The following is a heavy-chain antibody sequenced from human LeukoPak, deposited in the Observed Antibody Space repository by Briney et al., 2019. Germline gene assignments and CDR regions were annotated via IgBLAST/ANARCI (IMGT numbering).Heavy chain of an antibody. J-gene: IGHJ6*03. CDR3: ARSSSGWYSDYYYYYMDV. CDR1: GFTFSSYW. Sequence: GGSLRLSCAASGFTFSSYWMSWVRQAPGKGLEWVANIKQDGSEKYYVDSVKGRFTIFRDNAKNSLYLQMNSLRAEDTAVYYCARSSSGWYSDYYYYYMDVWGKGTTVTVSS. V-gene: IGHV3-7*01. CDR2: IKQDGSEK. D-gene: IGHD6-19*01.